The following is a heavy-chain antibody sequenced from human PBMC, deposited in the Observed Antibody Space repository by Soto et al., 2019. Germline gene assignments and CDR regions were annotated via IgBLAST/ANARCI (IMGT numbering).Heavy chain of an antibody. Sequence: PGGSLILSCAASGFTFSSYAMSWVRQAPGKGLEWVAVISYDGSNKYYADSVKGRFTISRDNSKNTLYLQMNSLRAEDTAVYSCARAYEGDYFVYWGQGT. V-gene: IGHV3-30-3*01. CDR3: ARAYEGDYFVY. CDR2: ISYDGSNK. D-gene: IGHD3-16*01. CDR1: GFTFSSYA. J-gene: IGHJ4*02.